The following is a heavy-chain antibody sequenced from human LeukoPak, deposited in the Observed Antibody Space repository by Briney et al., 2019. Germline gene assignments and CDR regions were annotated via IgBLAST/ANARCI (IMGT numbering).Heavy chain of an antibody. Sequence: GGPLRLSCAASGFTFSSYGMHWVRQAPGKGLEGVAVIWYDGSNKYYADSVKGLFTISRDNSKNTLYLQINRLRAEATAVYYCATAGGPVELLDYWGQGTLVTVSS. D-gene: IGHD3-10*01. J-gene: IGHJ4*02. V-gene: IGHV3-33*01. CDR3: ATAGGPVELLDY. CDR1: GFTFSSYG. CDR2: IWYDGSNK.